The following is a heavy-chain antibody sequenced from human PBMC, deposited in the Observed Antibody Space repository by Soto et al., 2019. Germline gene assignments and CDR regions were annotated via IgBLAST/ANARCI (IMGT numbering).Heavy chain of an antibody. D-gene: IGHD6-19*01. CDR2: IFQSGST. V-gene: IGHV4-4*02. CDR1: GGTIRSPNW. J-gene: IGHJ5*02. CDR3: ARGRGRYSSGWSWFDP. Sequence: SETLSLTCGVSGGTIRSPNWWTWVRQPPGKGLEWIGEIFQSGSTNYTPSLESRVTISVDKSKNQFSLTLTSVTAADTAVYFCARGRGRYSSGWSWFDPWGQGILVTVSS.